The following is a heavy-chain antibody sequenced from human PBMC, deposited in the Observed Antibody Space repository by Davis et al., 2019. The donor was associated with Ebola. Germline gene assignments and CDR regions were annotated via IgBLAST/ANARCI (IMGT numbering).Heavy chain of an antibody. J-gene: IGHJ2*01. D-gene: IGHD4-17*01. CDR3: ARAGCGYDCWPSTVTTFYFDL. CDR2: ISAYNGNT. CDR1: GYTFTSYG. Sequence: AASVKVSCKASGYTFTSYGISGVRQAPGQGLEWMGWISAYNGNTNYAQKLQGRVTMTTDTSTSTAYMELRSLRSEDTAVYYCARAGCGYDCWPSTVTTFYFDLWGRGTLVTVSS. V-gene: IGHV1-18*01.